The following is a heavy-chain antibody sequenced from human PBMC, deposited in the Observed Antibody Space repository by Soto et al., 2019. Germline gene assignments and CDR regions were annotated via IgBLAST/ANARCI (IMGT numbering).Heavy chain of an antibody. CDR3: AKDRLRLGELSYY. CDR2: ISGSGGST. J-gene: IGHJ4*02. Sequence: GGSLRLSCAASGFTFSSYAMSWVRQAPGTGLEWVSAISGSGGSTYYADSVKGRFTISRVNSKNTLYLQMNSLRAEDTAVYYCAKDRLRLGELSYYWGQGTLVTVSS. D-gene: IGHD3-16*02. CDR1: GFTFSSYA. V-gene: IGHV3-23*01.